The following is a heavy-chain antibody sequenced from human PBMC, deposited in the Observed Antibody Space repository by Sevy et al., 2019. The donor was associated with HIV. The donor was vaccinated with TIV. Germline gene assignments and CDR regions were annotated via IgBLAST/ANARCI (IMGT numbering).Heavy chain of an antibody. Sequence: GESLKISCQASGNNFAAYWIAWVRQMPGKGLEWMGILFPGNSDYRAFHGQATVSADKSINTAYLQLDNLKASDSAIYYCARGGHLLVDAFDIWGQGTMVTVSS. V-gene: IGHV5-51*03. J-gene: IGHJ3*02. D-gene: IGHD2-15*01. CDR2: LFPGNSDY. CDR1: GNNFAAYW. CDR3: ARGGHLLVDAFDI.